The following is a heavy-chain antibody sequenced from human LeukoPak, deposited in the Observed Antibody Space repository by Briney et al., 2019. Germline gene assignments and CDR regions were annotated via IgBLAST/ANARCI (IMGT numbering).Heavy chain of an antibody. D-gene: IGHD4-17*01. V-gene: IGHV1-18*04. CDR2: ISTYNGNT. J-gene: IGHJ4*02. CDR1: GYTFTSYY. CDR3: ARGTTVTSDY. Sequence: ASVKVSCRASGYTFTSYYMHWVRRAPGQGLEWMGWISTYNGNTNYAQRLQGRVTMTTDTSTSTAYMELRSLRSDDTAVYYCARGTTVTSDYWGQGTLVTVSS.